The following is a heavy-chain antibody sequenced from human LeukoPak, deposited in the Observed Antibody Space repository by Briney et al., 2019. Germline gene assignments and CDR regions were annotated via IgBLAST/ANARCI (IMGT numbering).Heavy chain of an antibody. CDR3: ARDKTSYNGSGRYYRDAFDI. V-gene: IGHV3-33*08. J-gene: IGHJ3*02. D-gene: IGHD3-10*01. CDR2: IWFDGSDE. CDR1: GFSFSSYA. Sequence: GGSLRLSCAASGFSFSSYAMTWVRQAPGKGLEWVAVIWFDGSDEYYADSVRGRFTISRDNSKNTLYLQMNSLRAEDTAVYYCARDKTSYNGSGRYYRDAFDIWGQGTLVTVSS.